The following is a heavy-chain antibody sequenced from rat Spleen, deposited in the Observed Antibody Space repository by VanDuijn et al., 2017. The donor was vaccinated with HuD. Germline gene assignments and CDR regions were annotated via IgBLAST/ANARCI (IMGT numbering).Heavy chain of an antibody. CDR1: GFTFSDYY. Sequence: EVQLVESDGGLVQPGRSLKLSCAASGFTFSDYYMAWVRQAPTKGLEWVATISYDGRTTYYRDSVKGRFTISRDNPKSTLYLQMDSLRSEDTATYYCATGGTTTSDYWGQGVMVTVSS. V-gene: IGHV5-29*01. D-gene: IGHD1-5*01. CDR2: ISYDGRTT. CDR3: ATGGTTTSDY. J-gene: IGHJ2*01.